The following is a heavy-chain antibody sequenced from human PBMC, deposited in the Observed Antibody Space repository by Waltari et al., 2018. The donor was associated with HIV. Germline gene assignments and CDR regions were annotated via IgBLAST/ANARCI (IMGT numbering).Heavy chain of an antibody. CDR2: IKQDGSEK. Sequence: EVQLVESGGGLVQPGGSLRLSCAASGFTFSSYWMSWVRQAPGKGLEWVANIKQDGSEKYYVDSVKGRFTISRDNAKNSLYLQMNSLRAEDTAVYYCAKVGATHTYDYWGQGTLVTVSS. V-gene: IGHV3-7*01. CDR3: AKVGATHTYDY. D-gene: IGHD1-26*01. CDR1: GFTFSSYW. J-gene: IGHJ4*02.